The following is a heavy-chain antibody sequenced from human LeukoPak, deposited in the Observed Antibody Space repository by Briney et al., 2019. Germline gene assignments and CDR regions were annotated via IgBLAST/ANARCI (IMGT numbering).Heavy chain of an antibody. CDR2: IIPIFGTA. CDR3: ATAVVARGYYFDY. V-gene: IGHV1-69*13. Sequence: SVKVSCKASGGTFSSYAISWVRQAPGQGLEWMGGIIPIFGTANYAQEFQGRVTITADESTSTAYMELSSLRSEDTAVYYCATAVVARGYYFDYWGQGTLVTVSS. J-gene: IGHJ4*02. CDR1: GGTFSSYA. D-gene: IGHD2-15*01.